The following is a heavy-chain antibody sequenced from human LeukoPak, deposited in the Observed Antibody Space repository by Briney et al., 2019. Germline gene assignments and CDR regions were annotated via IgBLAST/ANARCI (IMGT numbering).Heavy chain of an antibody. V-gene: IGHV3-9*01. J-gene: IGHJ4*02. CDR2: ISWNSGSI. CDR1: GITFDDYA. Sequence: GGSLRLSCAASGITFDDYAMHWVRQAPGKGLEWVSGISWNSGSIGYADSVKGRFTISRDNAKNSLYLQMNSLRAEDTALYYCAKGVSSGWNNFDYWGQGTLVTVSS. D-gene: IGHD6-19*01. CDR3: AKGVSSGWNNFDY.